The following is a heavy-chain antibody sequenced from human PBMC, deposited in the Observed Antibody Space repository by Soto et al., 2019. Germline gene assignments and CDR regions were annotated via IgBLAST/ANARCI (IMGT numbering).Heavy chain of an antibody. Sequence: QVQLVQSGAEMKKPGSSVKVSCQSSGGTFNTYAMNWVRQAPGQGPEWMGDISPMFGAANYAPKFQGRVTMTAYESTGTSYMQLSSLTSVDTSLYFCAREVQVHTPAFVYWGQGTLVTVSS. V-gene: IGHV1-69*19. CDR1: GGTFNTYA. J-gene: IGHJ4*02. CDR2: ISPMFGAA. CDR3: AREVQVHTPAFVY. D-gene: IGHD3-10*01.